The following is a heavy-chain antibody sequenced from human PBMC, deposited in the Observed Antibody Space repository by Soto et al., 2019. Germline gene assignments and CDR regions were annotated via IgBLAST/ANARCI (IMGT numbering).Heavy chain of an antibody. CDR3: ARPIPYSRDAFDI. V-gene: IGHV3-30-3*01. Sequence: GGSLRLSCAASGFTFSSYAMHWVRQAPGKGLEWVAVISYDGSNKYYADSVKGRFTISRDNSKNTLYLQMNSLRAEDTAVYYCARPIPYSRDAFDIWGQGTMVTVSS. D-gene: IGHD2-21*01. CDR2: ISYDGSNK. J-gene: IGHJ3*02. CDR1: GFTFSSYA.